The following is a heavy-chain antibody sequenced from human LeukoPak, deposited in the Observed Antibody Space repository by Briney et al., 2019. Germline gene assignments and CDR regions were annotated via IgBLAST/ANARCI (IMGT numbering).Heavy chain of an antibody. Sequence: SETLSLTCAVYGGSFSGYYWSWIRQPPGKGLEWIGEINHSGSTNYNPSLKSRVTISVDKSKNQFSLKLSSVTAADTAVYYCAVTIVSSGWYWGQGTLVTVSS. V-gene: IGHV4-34*01. CDR1: GGSFSGYY. J-gene: IGHJ4*02. D-gene: IGHD6-19*01. CDR3: AVTIVSSGWY. CDR2: INHSGST.